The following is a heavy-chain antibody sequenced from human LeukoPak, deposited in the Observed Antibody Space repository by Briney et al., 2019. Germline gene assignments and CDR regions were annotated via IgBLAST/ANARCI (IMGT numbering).Heavy chain of an antibody. CDR1: GVSISNNYFY. CDR3: ATLGLLRGAGFNLATHFDF. Sequence: TSETLSLTCSVSGVSISNNYFYWAWIRQPPGKGLELIVYVHYSGSSFYNSSLKSRVTVSADTSRNQFSLSLTSVTAADTAMYYCATLGLLRGAGFNLATHFDFWGQGTLVAVSS. CDR2: VHYSGSS. V-gene: IGHV4-39*01. D-gene: IGHD1-26*01. J-gene: IGHJ4*02.